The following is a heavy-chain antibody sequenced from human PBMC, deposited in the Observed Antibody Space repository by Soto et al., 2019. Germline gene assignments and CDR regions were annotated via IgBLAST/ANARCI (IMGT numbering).Heavy chain of an antibody. J-gene: IGHJ5*02. CDR1: GYSISGGYH. V-gene: IGHV4-38-2*01. CDR2: IFRSGAT. CDR3: ARARGADRPNWFDP. Sequence: LSLTCGVSGYSISGGYHWGWIRQPPGKGLEWIASIFRSGATHYNPSLKSRVTISVDTSKNQFSLKLSSVTAADTAIYYCARARGADRPNWFDPWRQGIQVTVSS. D-gene: IGHD3-10*01.